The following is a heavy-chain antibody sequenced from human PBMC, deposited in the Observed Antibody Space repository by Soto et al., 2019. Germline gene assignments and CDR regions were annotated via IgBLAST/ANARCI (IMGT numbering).Heavy chain of an antibody. J-gene: IGHJ5*01. CDR1: GFSPSTRGVG. V-gene: IGHV2-5*02. D-gene: IGHD3-10*01. CDR3: AHRLLWFDY. CDR2: IYWDDDK. Sequence: QITLKESGPTLVKPTKTLSLTGTFSGFSPSTRGVGGGWIGQPPGKALEWLALIYWDDDKRYSPSLKSRLTITKDTSKNQVVLTMTNMDPLDTATFYCAHRLLWFDYWGQGTLVTVSS.